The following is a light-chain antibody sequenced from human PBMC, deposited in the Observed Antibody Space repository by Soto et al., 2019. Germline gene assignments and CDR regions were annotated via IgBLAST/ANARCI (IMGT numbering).Light chain of an antibody. V-gene: IGKV1-33*01. CDR1: QDISNY. J-gene: IGKJ5*01. CDR3: QQYDNPPIT. CDR2: DAS. Sequence: IWMTQSPSLLSASTGDRVTITCQASQDISNYLNWYQQKPGKAPKLLIYDASNLETGVPPRLSGSGSGTDFTFTISSLQPEDIATYYCQQYDNPPITFGQGTRLEIK.